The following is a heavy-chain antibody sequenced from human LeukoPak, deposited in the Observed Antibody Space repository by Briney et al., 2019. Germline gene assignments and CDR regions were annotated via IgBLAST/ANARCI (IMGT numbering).Heavy chain of an antibody. V-gene: IGHV1-24*01. J-gene: IGHJ6*03. CDR2: FDPEDGET. CDR1: GYTLTELS. CDR3: ATFPQAAAGIDPHYYYYMDV. Sequence: ASVKVSCKVSGYTLTELSMHWVRQAPGKGLEWMGGFDPEDGETIYAQKFQGRVTMTEDTSTDTAYMELSSLRSEDTAVYYCATFPQAAAGIDPHYYYYMDVWGKGTTVTVSS. D-gene: IGHD6-13*01.